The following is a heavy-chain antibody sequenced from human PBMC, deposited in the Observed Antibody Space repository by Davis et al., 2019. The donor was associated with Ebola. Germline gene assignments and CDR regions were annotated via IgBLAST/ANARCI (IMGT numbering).Heavy chain of an antibody. J-gene: IGHJ4*02. CDR2: IRSKGYGGTT. Sequence: GESLKISCTASGFSVGDYTMSWVRQAPGKGLEWVGFIRSKGYGGTTEYAAPVQGRFTISRDDSRNTLYLQINSLKTEDTAVYYCLRHSGSQWFWGQGTLLTVSS. V-gene: IGHV3-49*04. CDR3: LRHSGSQWF. CDR1: GFSVGDYT. D-gene: IGHD1-26*01.